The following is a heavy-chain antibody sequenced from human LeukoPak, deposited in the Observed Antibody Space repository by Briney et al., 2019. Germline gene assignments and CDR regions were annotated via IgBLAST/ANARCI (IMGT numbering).Heavy chain of an antibody. CDR2: ISSSSSYI. CDR1: GFTFSSYS. V-gene: IGHV3-21*01. J-gene: IGHJ6*03. Sequence: GGSLRLSCAASGFTFSSYSMNWVRQAPGKGLEWVSSISSSSSYIYYADSVKGRFTISRDNAKNSLYLQMNSLRAEDTAVYYCARGPHIVTFCCYYMDVWGKGTTVTVSS. D-gene: IGHD2-21*01. CDR3: ARGPHIVTFCCYYMDV.